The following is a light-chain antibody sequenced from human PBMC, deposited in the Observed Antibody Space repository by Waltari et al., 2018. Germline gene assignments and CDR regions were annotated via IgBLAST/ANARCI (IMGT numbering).Light chain of an antibody. CDR2: DAA. V-gene: IGKV3-20*01. CDR3: QMYVTLPVT. Sequence: AGYEWKPGQGPRILIYDAASRSTGIRDRVSCSGSGTDFSLTISRVGPGDVAVYYCQMYVTLPVTFGQGTKVEVK. J-gene: IGKJ1*01.